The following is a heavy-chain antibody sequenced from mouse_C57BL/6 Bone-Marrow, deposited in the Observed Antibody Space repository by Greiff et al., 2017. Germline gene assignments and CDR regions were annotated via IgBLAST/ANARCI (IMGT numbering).Heavy chain of an antibody. Sequence: VQLQQSGAELAKPGASVKLSCKASGYTFTSYWMHWVKQRPGQGLEWIGDINPSSGYTKYNEKFKDKATLTADKSSSTAYMQLSSLTYEDSAVYYCASHDYVFDYWGQGTTLTVSS. J-gene: IGHJ2*01. V-gene: IGHV1-7*01. CDR3: ASHDYVFDY. CDR2: INPSSGYT. D-gene: IGHD1-2*01. CDR1: GYTFTSYW.